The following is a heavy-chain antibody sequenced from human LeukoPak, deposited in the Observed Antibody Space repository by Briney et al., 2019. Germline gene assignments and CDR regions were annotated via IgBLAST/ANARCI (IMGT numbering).Heavy chain of an antibody. Sequence: SQTLSLTCAISGDSVSSNSAAWNWIRQSPSRGLEWLGRTYYRCKWYNDYAVSVKSRITINPDTSKNQFYLQLDSVTPEDTAVYYCCHSLSGRTGAFDIWGRGTVVTVSS. CDR3: CHSLSGRTGAFDI. D-gene: IGHD2-21*01. J-gene: IGHJ3*02. V-gene: IGHV6-1*01. CDR2: TYYRCKWYN. CDR1: GDSVSSNSAA.